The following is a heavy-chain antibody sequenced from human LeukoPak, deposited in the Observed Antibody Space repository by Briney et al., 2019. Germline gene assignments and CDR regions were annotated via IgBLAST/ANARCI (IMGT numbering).Heavy chain of an antibody. Sequence: PGGSLRLSCAASGFTFSSCGMHWVRQAPGKGLEWVAVISYDGSNKYYAGSVKGRFTISRDNSKSTLYLQMNSLRAEDTAAYYCARVRPGSNYVDLDYWGQGTLVTVSS. CDR1: GFTFSSCG. CDR2: ISYDGSNK. J-gene: IGHJ4*02. CDR3: ARVRPGSNYVDLDY. V-gene: IGHV3-33*05. D-gene: IGHD4-11*01.